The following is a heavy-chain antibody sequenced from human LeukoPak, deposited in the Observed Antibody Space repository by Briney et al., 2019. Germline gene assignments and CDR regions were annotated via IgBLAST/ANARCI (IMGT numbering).Heavy chain of an antibody. CDR2: IYYSGST. Sequence: GSLRLSCAASGFTVSSNYMSWIRQPPGKGLEWIGYIYYSGSTDYNPSLKSRVTISVDTSKNQFSLKLSSVTAADTAVYYCARERLERRAFDIWGQGTMVTVPS. J-gene: IGHJ3*02. CDR1: GFTVSSNY. CDR3: ARERLERRAFDI. V-gene: IGHV4-59*02. D-gene: IGHD1-1*01.